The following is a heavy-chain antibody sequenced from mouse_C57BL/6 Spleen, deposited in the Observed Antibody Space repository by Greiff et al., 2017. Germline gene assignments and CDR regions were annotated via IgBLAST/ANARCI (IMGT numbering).Heavy chain of an antibody. CDR3: ASYYYGSSHYAMDY. CDR1: GYTFTSYW. J-gene: IGHJ4*01. CDR2: IDPSDSYT. D-gene: IGHD1-1*01. V-gene: IGHV1-50*01. Sequence: QVQLQPPGAELVKPGASVKLSCKASGYTFTSYWMQWVKQRPGQGLEWIGEIDPSDSYTNYNQKFKGKATLNVDTSSSTAYMQLSSLTSEDSAVYYCASYYYGSSHYAMDYWGQGTSVTVSS.